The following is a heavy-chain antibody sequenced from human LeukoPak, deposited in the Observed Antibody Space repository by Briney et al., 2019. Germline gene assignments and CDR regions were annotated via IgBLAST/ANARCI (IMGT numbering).Heavy chain of an antibody. D-gene: IGHD3-10*01. CDR3: ARGPYYYAINTSYVF. Sequence: PGRSQRLSCEGTGFTFSSYAMHWVRQAPGKGLEWVATISYDGTDQYYADSVKGRFTISRDNFKLTLYLQMNSLRADDTAVYYCARGPYYYAINTSYVFWGQGTLVTVSA. CDR2: ISYDGTDQ. CDR1: GFTFSSYA. V-gene: IGHV3-30*04. J-gene: IGHJ4*02.